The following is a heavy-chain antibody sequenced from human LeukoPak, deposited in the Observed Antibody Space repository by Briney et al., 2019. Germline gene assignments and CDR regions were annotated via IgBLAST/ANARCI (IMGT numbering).Heavy chain of an antibody. Sequence: SSGTLSLTCTVSGGSISSYYWSWIRQPPGKGLEWIGYIYYSGSTNYNPSLKSRVTISVDTSKNQFSLKLSSVTAADTAVYYCARFLRKYYYGSGNSYYYYYGMDVWGQGTTVTVSS. J-gene: IGHJ6*02. V-gene: IGHV4-59*01. CDR2: IYYSGST. CDR1: GGSISSYY. D-gene: IGHD3-10*01. CDR3: ARFLRKYYYGSGNSYYYYYGMDV.